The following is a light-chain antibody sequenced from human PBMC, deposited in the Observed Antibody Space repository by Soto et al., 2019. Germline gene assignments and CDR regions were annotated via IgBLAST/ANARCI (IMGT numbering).Light chain of an antibody. V-gene: IGKV3-20*01. CDR1: QSVSTTY. J-gene: IGKJ4*01. CDR2: DAP. Sequence: EIVLTQSPGTLSLSPGERATLSCRASQSVSTTYLAWYQQKPGQAPRLLIYDAPSRATGIPDRFSGSGSGTHFTLTISRLEPEDFAVYYCQQYDSSPLTFCGATKVQIK. CDR3: QQYDSSPLT.